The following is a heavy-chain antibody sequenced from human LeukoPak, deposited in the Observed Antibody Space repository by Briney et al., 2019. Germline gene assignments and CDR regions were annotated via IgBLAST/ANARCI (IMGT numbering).Heavy chain of an antibody. CDR3: AREYYYDSSGPNWFDP. Sequence: GASVKVSCKASGYTFTSYYMHWVRQAPGQGLEWMGLINPSGGSTTYAQKFQGRVTMTRDTSTSTVYMELSSLRSEDTAVYYCAREYYYDSSGPNWFDPWGQGTLVTVSS. J-gene: IGHJ5*02. CDR2: INPSGGST. V-gene: IGHV1-46*01. D-gene: IGHD3-22*01. CDR1: GYTFTSYY.